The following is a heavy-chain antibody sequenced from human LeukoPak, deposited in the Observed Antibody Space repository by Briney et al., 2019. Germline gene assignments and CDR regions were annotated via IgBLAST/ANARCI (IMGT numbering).Heavy chain of an antibody. Sequence: SETLSLTCTVSGGSISSYYWSWIRQPPGKGLEWIGYIYYSGSTNYNPSLKSRVTISVDTSKNQFSLKLSSVTAADTAVYYCARGATNGVCFYPWGQGTTVTVSS. V-gene: IGHV4-59*01. D-gene: IGHD2-8*01. J-gene: IGHJ6*02. CDR3: ARGATNGVCFYP. CDR1: GGSISSYY. CDR2: IYYSGST.